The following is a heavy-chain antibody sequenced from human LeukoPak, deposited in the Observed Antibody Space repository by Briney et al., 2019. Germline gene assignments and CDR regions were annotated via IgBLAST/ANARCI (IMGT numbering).Heavy chain of an antibody. D-gene: IGHD6-19*01. CDR1: GGSISSSNW. CDR2: IYHSGST. V-gene: IGHV4-4*02. Sequence: SETLSLTCAVSGGSISSSNWWSWVRQPPGKGLEWIGEIYHSGSTNYNPSLKSRVTISVDKSKNQFSLKLSSVTAADTAVYYCAKGKYSSGWYWVDYWGQGTLVTVSS. CDR3: AKGKYSSGWYWVDY. J-gene: IGHJ4*02.